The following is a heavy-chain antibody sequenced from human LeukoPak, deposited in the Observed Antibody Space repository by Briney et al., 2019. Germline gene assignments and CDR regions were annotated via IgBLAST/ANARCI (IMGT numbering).Heavy chain of an antibody. J-gene: IGHJ6*03. Sequence: SVKVSRKASGDTFSSYAISWVRQAPGQGLEWMGGIIPIFGTANYAQKFQGRVTITTDESTSTAYMELSSLRSEDTAVYYCARNPPCSSTSCRSYYYYYMDVWGKGTTVTVSS. CDR2: IIPIFGTA. CDR3: ARNPPCSSTSCRSYYYYYMDV. CDR1: GDTFSSYA. D-gene: IGHD2-2*01. V-gene: IGHV1-69*05.